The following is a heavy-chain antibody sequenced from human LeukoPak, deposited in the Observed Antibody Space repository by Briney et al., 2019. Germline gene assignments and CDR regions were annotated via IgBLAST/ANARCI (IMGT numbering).Heavy chain of an antibody. J-gene: IGHJ4*02. Sequence: PSETLSLTCTVPGGSISSYYWSWIRQPPGKGLEWIGYIYYSGSTNYNPSLKSRVTISVDTSKNQFSLKLSSVTAADTAVYYCARLHDSSGYYYFDYWGQGTLVTVSS. CDR1: GGSISSYY. V-gene: IGHV4-59*12. CDR3: ARLHDSSGYYYFDY. CDR2: IYYSGST. D-gene: IGHD3-22*01.